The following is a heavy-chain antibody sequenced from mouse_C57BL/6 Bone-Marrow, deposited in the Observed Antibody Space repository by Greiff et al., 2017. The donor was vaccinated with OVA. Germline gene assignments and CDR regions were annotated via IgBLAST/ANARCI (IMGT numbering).Heavy chain of an antibody. CDR2: IYPRSGNT. CDR1: GYTFTSYG. D-gene: IGHD2-4*01. J-gene: IGHJ1*03. V-gene: IGHV1-81*01. CDR3: ARGGLGYFDV. Sequence: QVQLKQSGAELARPGASVKLSCKASGYTFTSYGISWVKQRTGQGLEWIGEIYPRSGNTYYNEKFKGKATLTADKSSSTAYMELRSLTSKDSAVYFCARGGLGYFDVWGTGTTVTVSS.